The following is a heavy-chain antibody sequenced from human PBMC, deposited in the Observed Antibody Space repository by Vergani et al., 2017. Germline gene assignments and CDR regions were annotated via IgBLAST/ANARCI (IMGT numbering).Heavy chain of an antibody. Sequence: QVQLVESGGGVVQPGRSLRLSCAASGFTFSSYGMHWVRQAPGKGLEWVAVISYDGSNKYYADSVKGRFTISRDNSKNTLYLQMNSLRAEDTAVYYCAKDGRGSGWYGGEYMDVWGKGTTVTVSS. CDR1: GFTFSSYG. J-gene: IGHJ6*03. D-gene: IGHD6-19*01. CDR3: AKDGRGSGWYGGEYMDV. CDR2: ISYDGSNK. V-gene: IGHV3-30*18.